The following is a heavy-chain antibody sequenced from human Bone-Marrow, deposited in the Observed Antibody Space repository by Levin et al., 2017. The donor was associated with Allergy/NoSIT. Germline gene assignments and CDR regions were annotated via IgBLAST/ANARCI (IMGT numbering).Heavy chain of an antibody. D-gene: IGHD1-1*01. V-gene: IGHV3-53*01. Sequence: GGSLRLSCAASGFTVSNTYMNWVRQAPGKGLEWVSLIYTGGSTDYADSVKGRFSISRDNFANTLHLQMNSLRVDDTAVYYCLTTSGYWGQGTLVTVSS. J-gene: IGHJ4*02. CDR2: IYTGGST. CDR1: GFTVSNTY. CDR3: LTTSGY.